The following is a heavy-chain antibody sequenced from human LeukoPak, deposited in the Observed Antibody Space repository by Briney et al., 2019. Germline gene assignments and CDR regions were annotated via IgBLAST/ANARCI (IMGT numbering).Heavy chain of an antibody. D-gene: IGHD3-10*01. V-gene: IGHV4-39*01. CDR2: LYYTGST. J-gene: IGHJ3*02. Sequence: PSETLSLTCTVSGGSISSSSYYWGWIRQPPGKGLEWIGSLYYTGSTYYNPSLKSRVTISVDTSKNQFSLKLSSVTAAHMAVYYCARPALGAFDIWGQGTMVTVSS. CDR1: GGSISSSSYY. CDR3: ARPALGAFDI.